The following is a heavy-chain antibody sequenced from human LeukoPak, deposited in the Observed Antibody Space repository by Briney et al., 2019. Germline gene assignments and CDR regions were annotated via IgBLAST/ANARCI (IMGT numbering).Heavy chain of an antibody. CDR1: GGSISSGDYY. D-gene: IGHD4-17*01. J-gene: IGHJ4*02. Sequence: SQTLSLTRTVSGGSISSGDYYWSWIRQPPGKGLEWIGYIYYSGSTYYNPSLKSRVTISVDTSKNQFSLKLNSVTAADTAVYYCARGNGDYDILDYWGQGTLVTVSS. CDR2: IYYSGST. V-gene: IGHV4-30-4*08. CDR3: ARGNGDYDILDY.